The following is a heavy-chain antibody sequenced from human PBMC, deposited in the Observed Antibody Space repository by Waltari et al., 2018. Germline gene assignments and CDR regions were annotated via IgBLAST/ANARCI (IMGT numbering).Heavy chain of an antibody. CDR1: GGSFSAYY. J-gene: IGHJ3*01. Sequence: QVQLQQWGAGLLKPSETLSLTCAVYGGSFSAYYWSWIRQPPGKGWEWMGEINDSGSTKYNPSLKVRVTLSVDTSKNQFSLKLSSVTAADPAVYYCAIRRRDVYNYGRRAFDVWGQGTMVTVSA. D-gene: IGHD5-12*01. CDR3: AIRRRDVYNYGRRAFDV. CDR2: INDSGST. V-gene: IGHV4-34*01.